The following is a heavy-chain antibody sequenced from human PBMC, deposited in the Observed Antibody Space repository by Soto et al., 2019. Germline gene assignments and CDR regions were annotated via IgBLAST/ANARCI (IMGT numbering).Heavy chain of an antibody. CDR3: ARRGIVVVVAAGDYYGMDV. CDR1: GGSISSSSYY. Sequence: NPSETLSLTCTVSGGSISSSSYYWGWIRQPPGKGLEWIGSIYYSGSTYYNPSLKSRVTISVDTSKNQFSLKLSSVTAADTAVYYCARRGIVVVVAAGDYYGMDVWGQGTTVTVSS. CDR2: IYYSGST. D-gene: IGHD2-15*01. V-gene: IGHV4-39*01. J-gene: IGHJ6*02.